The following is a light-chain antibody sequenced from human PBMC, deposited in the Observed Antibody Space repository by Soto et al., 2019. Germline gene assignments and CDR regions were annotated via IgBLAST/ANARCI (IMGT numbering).Light chain of an antibody. CDR2: VNSDGSH. CDR1: SGHSSYA. Sequence: QSVLTQSPSASASLGASVKLTCTLSSGHSSYAIAWHQQQPEKGPRYLMKVNSDGSHSKGDGIPDRFSGSSSGAERYLTISSLQSEDEADYYCQTWGTGIQVVFGGGTKVTVL. CDR3: QTWGTGIQVV. J-gene: IGLJ2*01. V-gene: IGLV4-69*01.